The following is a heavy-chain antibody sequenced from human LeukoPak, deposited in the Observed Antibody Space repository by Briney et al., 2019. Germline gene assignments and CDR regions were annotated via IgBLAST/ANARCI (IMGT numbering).Heavy chain of an antibody. D-gene: IGHD2-15*01. Sequence: SETLSLTCTVSGGSISSYYWSWIRQPPGKGLEWIGYIYCSGSTNYNPSLKSRVTISVDTSKNQFSLKLSSVTAADTAVYYCARDRHAGYCSGGSCYSLFFGAFGIWGQGTMVTVSS. CDR2: IYCSGST. J-gene: IGHJ3*02. CDR3: ARDRHAGYCSGGSCYSLFFGAFGI. CDR1: GGSISSYY. V-gene: IGHV4-59*01.